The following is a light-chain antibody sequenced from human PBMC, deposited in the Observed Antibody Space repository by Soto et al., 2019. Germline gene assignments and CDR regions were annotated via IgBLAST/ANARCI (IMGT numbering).Light chain of an antibody. Sequence: DIVMTQSPDSLAVSLGERATINCKSSQTVLYSPNTKNYLAWYQKKAGQPPKLLIYWASTRESGVPDRFSGSGSGTDVTLTISSLQAEDVAVYYCQQYYDTPRTFGQGTKVEFK. CDR3: QQYYDTPRT. J-gene: IGKJ1*01. V-gene: IGKV4-1*01. CDR1: QTVLYSPNTKNY. CDR2: WAS.